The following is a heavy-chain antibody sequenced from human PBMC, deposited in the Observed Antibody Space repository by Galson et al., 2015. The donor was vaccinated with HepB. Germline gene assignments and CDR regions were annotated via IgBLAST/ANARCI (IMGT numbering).Heavy chain of an antibody. CDR3: ARNTPSSGYHGLHY. CDR1: GFTFNDHT. CDR2: IRYDGSIK. D-gene: IGHD5-12*01. V-gene: IGHV3-30*02. J-gene: IGHJ4*02. Sequence: SLRLSCAASGFTFNDHTMAWVRQAPGKGLEWVAYIRYDGSIKYYADSVKGRFTISRDNSKNTLYLQMNSLRAEDTAVYYCARNTPSSGYHGLHYGGQGTLVTVSS.